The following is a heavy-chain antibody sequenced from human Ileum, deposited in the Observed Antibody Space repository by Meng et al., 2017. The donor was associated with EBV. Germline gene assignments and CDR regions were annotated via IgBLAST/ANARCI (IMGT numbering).Heavy chain of an antibody. V-gene: IGHV4-4*02. CDR2: IYHSGST. J-gene: IGHJ4*02. CDR3: ARADKVRFDY. CDR1: GGSMSSTIW. Sequence: QLRLRASGSGLGQPSGTLSLTCAVSGGSMSSTIWWSCVRQPPGKGLEWIGEIYHSGSTNHNPSLKRRVSISVDKSKNQFSLKLSSVTAADTAVYYCARADKVRFDYWGQGTLVTVSS.